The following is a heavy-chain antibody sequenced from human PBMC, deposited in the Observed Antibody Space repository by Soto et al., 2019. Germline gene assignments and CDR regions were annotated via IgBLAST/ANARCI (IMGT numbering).Heavy chain of an antibody. V-gene: IGHV3-30*04. J-gene: IGHJ6*02. D-gene: IGHD3-9*01. Sequence: GGSLRLSWSASGFTFSTYAMHWGRQAPGKGREWVAVMSDDGRNKYYADSVKGRFTISRDNSKNTLSLQMNSLRAEDTAVYYCARVLLYSDILTYYYYFYGMDVWGQATTVTVS. CDR2: MSDDGRNK. CDR3: ARVLLYSDILTYYYYFYGMDV. CDR1: GFTFSTYA.